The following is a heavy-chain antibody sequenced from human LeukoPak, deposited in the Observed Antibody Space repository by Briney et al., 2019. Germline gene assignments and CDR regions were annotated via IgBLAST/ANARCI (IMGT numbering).Heavy chain of an antibody. Sequence: SETLSLTCTVSGGSISSCYWSWIRQPAGKGLEWVGRIYTSGSTNYNPSLKSRVTMSVDTSKNQFSLKLSSVTAADTAVYYCARDRAINFFDYWGQGTLVTVSS. CDR1: GGSISSCY. J-gene: IGHJ4*02. V-gene: IGHV4-4*07. CDR3: ARDRAINFFDY. CDR2: IYTSGST.